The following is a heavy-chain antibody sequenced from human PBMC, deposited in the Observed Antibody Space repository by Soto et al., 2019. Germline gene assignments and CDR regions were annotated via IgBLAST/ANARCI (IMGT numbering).Heavy chain of an antibody. V-gene: IGHV4-34*01. Sequence: QVRLQQWGAGLLKPSETLSLTCAVYGGSLSGYYWNWIRQPPGRGLEWIAEINHSGTTNYNASLKSRVTISQDPSKNEVVVKLSSVTAADTAVYYCAGGRGFDPWGQGTLGTVSS. CDR1: GGSLSGYY. CDR2: INHSGTT. J-gene: IGHJ5*02. CDR3: AGGRGFDP.